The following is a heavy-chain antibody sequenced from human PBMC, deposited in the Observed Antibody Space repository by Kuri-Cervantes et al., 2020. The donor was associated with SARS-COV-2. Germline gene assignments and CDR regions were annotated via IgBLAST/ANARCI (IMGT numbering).Heavy chain of an antibody. CDR3: AKDSLTGPNYFYYYMDV. Sequence: GESLKISCAASGFTFSSYAMGWVRQAPGKGLGWVSGISPSGDRTDNADSVNGRFTISRDNSKSTLYLQMTSLRAEDTAIYYCAKDSLTGPNYFYYYMDVWGKGTTVTVSS. V-gene: IGHV3-23*01. J-gene: IGHJ6*03. CDR2: ISPSGDRT. CDR1: GFTFSSYA. D-gene: IGHD3-9*01.